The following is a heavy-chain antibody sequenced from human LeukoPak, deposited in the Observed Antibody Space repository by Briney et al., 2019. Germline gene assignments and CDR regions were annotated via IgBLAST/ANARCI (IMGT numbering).Heavy chain of an antibody. CDR1: GYTFTGYY. CDR3: ARVGYSGYDFGWFDP. Sequence: ASVKVSCKASGYTFTGYYMHWVRQAPGQGLGWMGWINPNSGGTNYAQKFQGRVTMSRDTSFSTAYMELSRLRYDDTAVYYCARVGYSGYDFGWFDPWGQGALVTVSS. V-gene: IGHV1-2*02. CDR2: INPNSGGT. D-gene: IGHD5-12*01. J-gene: IGHJ5*02.